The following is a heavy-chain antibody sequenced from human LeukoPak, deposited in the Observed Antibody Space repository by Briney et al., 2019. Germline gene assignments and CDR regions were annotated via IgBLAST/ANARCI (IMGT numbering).Heavy chain of an antibody. CDR3: ARDSNYGILTPEY. D-gene: IGHD3-9*01. J-gene: IGHJ4*02. CDR1: VFTVTSNY. V-gene: IGHV3-66*02. Sequence: GGSLRLSCAASVFTVTSNYMSCVRHAPGKGLEWVSIIYSGGSTFYADSVKGLFTISRDNSKNTLYLQMNSLRAEDTAVYYCARDSNYGILTPEYWGQGTLVSVSS. CDR2: IYSGGST.